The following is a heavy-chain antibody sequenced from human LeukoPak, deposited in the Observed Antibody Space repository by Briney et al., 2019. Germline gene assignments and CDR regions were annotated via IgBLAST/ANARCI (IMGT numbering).Heavy chain of an antibody. CDR1: GYTFITYY. V-gene: IGHV1-46*01. Sequence: ASVKVSCKASGYTFITYYMHWVRQAPGQGLEWMGIINPSGGSTNYAQKFQGRVTMTRDTSTSTVYMELSSLRSEDTALYYCARVPYYSDRSGDGRAFDIWGQGTMVTVSS. CDR2: INPSGGST. CDR3: ARVPYYSDRSGDGRAFDI. J-gene: IGHJ3*02. D-gene: IGHD3-22*01.